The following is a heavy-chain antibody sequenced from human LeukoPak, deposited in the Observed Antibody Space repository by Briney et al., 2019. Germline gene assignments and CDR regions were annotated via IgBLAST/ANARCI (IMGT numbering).Heavy chain of an antibody. V-gene: IGHV3-23*01. D-gene: IGHD6-19*01. J-gene: IGHJ4*02. Sequence: QAGGSLRLSCVASGFTFTKCAMSWIRQAPGKGLEWVAIITATGDTAYYADSVKGRFTISRDNSRNTVYMQMHSLRAEDTAIYYCAGDRNSDWYSPLDYWGQGSQVTVSP. CDR3: AGDRNSDWYSPLDY. CDR2: ITATGDTA. CDR1: GFTFTKCA.